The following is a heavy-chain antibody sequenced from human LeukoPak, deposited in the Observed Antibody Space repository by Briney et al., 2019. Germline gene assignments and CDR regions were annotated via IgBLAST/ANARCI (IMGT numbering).Heavy chain of an antibody. D-gene: IGHD3-22*01. V-gene: IGHV3-23*05. Sequence: PGGSLRLSCEASGFTFSAYAMTWVRQAPGQGLEWVSTIGSDNKPHYSESVKGRFAISRDNSKNTLYLQMNSLRAEDTAVYYCAKRHDSSGYYYVPPYFDYWGQGTLVTVSS. CDR1: GFTFSAYA. J-gene: IGHJ4*02. CDR2: IGSDNKP. CDR3: AKRHDSSGYYYVPPYFDY.